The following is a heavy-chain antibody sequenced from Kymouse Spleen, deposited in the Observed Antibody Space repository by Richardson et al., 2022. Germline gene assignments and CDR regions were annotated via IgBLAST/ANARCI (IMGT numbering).Heavy chain of an antibody. D-gene: IGHD6-13*01. Sequence: QVQLQQWGAGLLKPSETLSLTCAVYGGSFSGYYWSWIRQPPGKGLEWIGEINHSGSTNYNPSLKSRVTISVDTSKNQFSLKLSSVTAADTAVYYCARGAPGIAAAGFDYWGQGTLVTVSS. V-gene: IGHV4-34*01. CDR1: GGSFSGYY. CDR3: ARGAPGIAAAGFDY. CDR2: INHSGST. J-gene: IGHJ4*02.